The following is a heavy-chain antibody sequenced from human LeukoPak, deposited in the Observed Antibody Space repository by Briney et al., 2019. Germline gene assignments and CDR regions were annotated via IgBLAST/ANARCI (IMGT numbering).Heavy chain of an antibody. J-gene: IGHJ4*02. Sequence: GGSLRLSCAASGFTFSSYGMHWVRQAPGKGLEWVAVISYDGSNKYYADSVKGRFTISRDNSKNTLYLQMNSLRAEDTAVYYCAKDRTQLSSAFDYWGQGTLVTVFS. V-gene: IGHV3-30*18. CDR3: AKDRTQLSSAFDY. D-gene: IGHD6-6*01. CDR1: GFTFSSYG. CDR2: ISYDGSNK.